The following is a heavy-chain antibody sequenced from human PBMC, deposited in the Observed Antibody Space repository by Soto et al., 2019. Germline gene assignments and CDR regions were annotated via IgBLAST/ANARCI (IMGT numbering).Heavy chain of an antibody. CDR1: GGTFSRYA. CDR2: IISMFGAA. D-gene: IGHD1-1*01. Sequence: SVKVSCKASGGTFSRYAISWVRQAPGQGLEWMGEIISMFGAAMYAQKFQGRVTITADESASTAYMELSSLRSEDTAVYYCARGGKERFRGSGMDVWGQGTTVTVSS. J-gene: IGHJ6*02. CDR3: ARGGKERFRGSGMDV. V-gene: IGHV1-69*13.